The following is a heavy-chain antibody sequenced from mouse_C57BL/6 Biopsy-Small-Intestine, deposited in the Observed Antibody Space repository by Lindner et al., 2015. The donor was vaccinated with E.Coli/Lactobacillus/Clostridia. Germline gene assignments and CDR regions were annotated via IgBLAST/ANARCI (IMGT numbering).Heavy chain of an antibody. CDR2: INPNNGGT. Sequence: VQLQESGPEXVKPGASVKIPCKASGYTFTDYNMDWVKQSHGKSLEWIGDINPNNGGTIYNQKFKGKATLTVDKSSSTAYMELRSLTSEDTAVYYCARRGYYGNYVRYYFDYWGQGTTLTVSS. V-gene: IGHV1-18*01. D-gene: IGHD2-1*01. CDR1: GYTFTDYN. J-gene: IGHJ2*01. CDR3: ARRGYYGNYVRYYFDY.